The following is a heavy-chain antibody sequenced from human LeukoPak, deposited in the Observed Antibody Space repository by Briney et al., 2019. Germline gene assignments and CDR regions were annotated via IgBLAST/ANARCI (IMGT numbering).Heavy chain of an antibody. CDR1: GGPISSGGSVSSSPYY. V-gene: IGHV4-39*01. CDR2: ILYTGST. CDR3: ARLRDYGPHLDY. Sequence: PSETLSLTCTVSGGPISSGGSVSSSPYYWGWIRQPPGKGLEWIATILYTGSTYYSPSLKSRVTISSDTSKNQFSLKLTSVTAADTAVYYCARLRDYGPHLDYWGPGTLVTISS. J-gene: IGHJ4*02. D-gene: IGHD4-17*01.